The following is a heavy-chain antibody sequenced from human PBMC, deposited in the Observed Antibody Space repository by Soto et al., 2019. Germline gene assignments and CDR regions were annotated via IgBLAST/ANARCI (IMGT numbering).Heavy chain of an antibody. CDR2: IVLDSGNT. Sequence: SVKVSCKASGFTFTSSAMQWLRQARGKRLEWIGWIVLDSGNTNYAQKFQDRVTITKDTSTDTAYMELSSLRSEDTAVYYCAVVGSGDYAEYFQHWGQGTLVTVS. J-gene: IGHJ1*01. CDR3: AVVGSGDYAEYFQH. CDR1: GFTFTSSA. D-gene: IGHD4-17*01. V-gene: IGHV1-58*02.